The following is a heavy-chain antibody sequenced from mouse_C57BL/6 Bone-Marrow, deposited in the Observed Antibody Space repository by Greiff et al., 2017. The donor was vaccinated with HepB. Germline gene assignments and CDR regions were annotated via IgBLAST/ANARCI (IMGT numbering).Heavy chain of an antibody. D-gene: IGHD2-4*01. CDR2: IYPGDGDT. CDR1: GYAFSSYW. J-gene: IGHJ1*03. V-gene: IGHV1-80*01. Sequence: VQRVESGAELVKPGASVKISCKASGYAFSSYWLNWVKQRPGKGLEWSGQIYPGDGDTNYNGKFKGKARLTADKSSSTAYMQLSSLTSEDSAVYICARYYDYTYWYFDVWGTGTTVTVSS. CDR3: ARYYDYTYWYFDV.